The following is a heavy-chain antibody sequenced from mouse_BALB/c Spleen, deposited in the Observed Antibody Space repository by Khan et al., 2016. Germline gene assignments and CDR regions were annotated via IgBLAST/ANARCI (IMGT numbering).Heavy chain of an antibody. CDR3: ARECYAYVAMDY. Sequence: QIQLVQSGPELKKPGETVKISCKASGYTFTNYGMNWVKQAPGKGLKWMGWINTNTGEPTYDEEFKGRFAFSLETSARTAYLQINNLKNEDPATYFGARECYAYVAMDYWGQGTSVTVSS. V-gene: IGHV9-3*02. D-gene: IGHD2-12*01. CDR1: GYTFTNYG. CDR2: INTNTGEP. J-gene: IGHJ4*01.